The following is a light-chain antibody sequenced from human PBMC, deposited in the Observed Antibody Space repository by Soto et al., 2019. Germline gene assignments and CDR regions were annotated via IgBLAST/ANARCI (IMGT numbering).Light chain of an antibody. V-gene: IGKV1-12*01. CDR1: QEINSW. CDR2: IAS. J-gene: IGKJ4*01. Sequence: DIQMTQSPSSVSASVGDRVTITCRASQEINSWLTWYQQKPGKAPKVLIYIASRLQTGVPSRFSGRGSGTDFSLTITNLQPEDFATYFCQQSKSFPLTFGGGTKVEIK. CDR3: QQSKSFPLT.